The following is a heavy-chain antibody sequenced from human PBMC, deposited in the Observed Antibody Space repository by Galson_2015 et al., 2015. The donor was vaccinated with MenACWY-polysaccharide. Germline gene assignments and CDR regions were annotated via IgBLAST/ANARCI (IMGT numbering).Heavy chain of an antibody. CDR2: INAGNGNT. CDR3: ARGGKYYYDSSGYLNWFDP. D-gene: IGHD3-22*01. Sequence: SVKVSCKASGYTFTNYGLHWVRQASGQRLEWMGRINAGNGNTEYSQKFQGSVTITRNTSISIAYMGLSSLRSEDTAVYYCARGGKYYYDSSGYLNWFDPWGQGTLVTVSS. CDR1: GYTFTNYG. V-gene: IGHV1-3*01. J-gene: IGHJ5*02.